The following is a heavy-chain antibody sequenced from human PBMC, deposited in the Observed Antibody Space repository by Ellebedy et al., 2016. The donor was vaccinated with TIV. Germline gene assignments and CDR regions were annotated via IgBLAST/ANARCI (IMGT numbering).Heavy chain of an antibody. CDR3: ARDRGAASFDP. V-gene: IGHV4-38-2*02. D-gene: IGHD6-25*01. J-gene: IGHJ5*02. CDR2: IYFNGTT. CDR1: NYSINRGYY. Sequence: MPSETLSLTCTVSNYSINRGYYWGWIRQSPGMGLEWIGSIYFNGTTSYNPSLKSRVTISVDTSKNQFFLKLSFVTAADTAVYYCARDRGAASFDPWGQGTLVTVSS.